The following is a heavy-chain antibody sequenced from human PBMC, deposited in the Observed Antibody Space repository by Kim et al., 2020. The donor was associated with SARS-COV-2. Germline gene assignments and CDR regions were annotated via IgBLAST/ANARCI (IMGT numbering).Heavy chain of an antibody. CDR1: GFTFSSYG. V-gene: IGHV3-30*18. Sequence: GGSLRLSCAASGFTFSSYGMHWVRQAPGKGLEWVAVISYNGSNKYYADSVKGRFTISRDNSKNTLYLQMNSLRAEDTAVYYCAKDNGGSSTSCFDYWDQG. CDR2: ISYNGSNK. J-gene: IGHJ4*02. CDR3: AKDNGGSSTSCFDY. D-gene: IGHD2-2*01.